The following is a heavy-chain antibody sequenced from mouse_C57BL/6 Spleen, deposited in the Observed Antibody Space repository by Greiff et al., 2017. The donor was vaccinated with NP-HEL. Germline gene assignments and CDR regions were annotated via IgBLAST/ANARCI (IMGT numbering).Heavy chain of an antibody. Sequence: QVQLQQSGPELVKPGASVKISCKASGYAFSSSWMNWVKQRPGKGLEWIGRIYPGDGDTNYNGKFKGKATLTADKSSSTAYMQLSSLTSEDSAVYFCARPPRGSSHWYFDVWGTGTTVTVSS. CDR2: IYPGDGDT. CDR3: ARPPRGSSHWYFDV. CDR1: GYAFSSSW. J-gene: IGHJ1*03. V-gene: IGHV1-82*01. D-gene: IGHD1-1*01.